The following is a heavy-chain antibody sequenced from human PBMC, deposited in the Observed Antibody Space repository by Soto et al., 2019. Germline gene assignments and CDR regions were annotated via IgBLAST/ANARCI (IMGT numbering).Heavy chain of an antibody. D-gene: IGHD3-10*01. V-gene: IGHV3-30-3*01. Sequence: PGGSLRLSCAASGFTFSSYAMHWVRQAPGKGLEWVAVISYDGSNKYYADSVKGRFTISRDNSKNTLYLQMNSLRAEDTAVYYCAILGGYYGSGNEWNQYGMDVWGQGTTVTVSS. CDR2: ISYDGSNK. CDR3: AILGGYYGSGNEWNQYGMDV. CDR1: GFTFSSYA. J-gene: IGHJ6*02.